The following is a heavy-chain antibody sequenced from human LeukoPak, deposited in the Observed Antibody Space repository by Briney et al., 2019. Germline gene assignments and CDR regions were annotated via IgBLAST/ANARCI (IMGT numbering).Heavy chain of an antibody. CDR3: ARGPLGVVIPYYYYYYMDV. D-gene: IGHD3-3*01. V-gene: IGHV1-69*13. J-gene: IGHJ6*03. Sequence: SVKVSCKASGGTLSSYAISWVRQAPGQGLEWMGGIIPIFGTANYAQKFQGRVTITADESTSTAYMELSSLRSEDTAVYYCARGPLGVVIPYYYYYYMDVWGQGTLVTVSS. CDR1: GGTLSSYA. CDR2: IIPIFGTA.